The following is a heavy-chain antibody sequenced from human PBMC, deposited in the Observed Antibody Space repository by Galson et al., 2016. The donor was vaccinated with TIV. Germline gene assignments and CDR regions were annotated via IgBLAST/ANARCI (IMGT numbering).Heavy chain of an antibody. CDR2: IRTDGTTT. J-gene: IGHJ3*02. CDR1: GFTFGSHW. V-gene: IGHV3-74*01. Sequence: SLRLSCAASGFTFGSHWTHWVRQVPGEGLVWVSRIRTDGTTTAYADSVKGRFTISRDNAKNTLYLQMNSLRDDDTAVYHCVREVLVGPGVKMGMRAFDIWGRGTTVTVSS. D-gene: IGHD2-15*01. CDR3: VREVLVGPGVKMGMRAFDI.